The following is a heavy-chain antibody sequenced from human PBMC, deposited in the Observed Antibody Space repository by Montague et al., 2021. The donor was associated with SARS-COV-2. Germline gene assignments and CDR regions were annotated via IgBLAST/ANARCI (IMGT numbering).Heavy chain of an antibody. CDR3: ARGRGYTGYDSH. CDR1: GGSMNSGGYY. V-gene: IGHV4-31*03. D-gene: IGHD5-12*01. Sequence: TLSLTCTVSGGSMNSGGYYWSWIRQHPGKGLEWIGYIYYTGSTFYNPSLKSRLTMSVDTSQNQFSLRLISVTAADTAVFYCARGRGYTGYDSHWGQGTLVTVTS. CDR2: IYYTGST. J-gene: IGHJ4*02.